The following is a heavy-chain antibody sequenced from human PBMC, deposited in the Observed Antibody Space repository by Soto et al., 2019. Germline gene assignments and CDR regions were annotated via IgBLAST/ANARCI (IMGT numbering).Heavy chain of an antibody. CDR1: EFTISSYA. D-gene: IGHD6-19*01. Sequence: HPGGSLRLSCAASEFTISSYAIHWVRQAPGKELEWVAVISYDGSSKYNSDSVKGPFTISRDKSKNTVYLQMHSLTVEDTAVYYCARDAVAMDYWGRGTLVTVSS. CDR3: ARDAVAMDY. J-gene: IGHJ4*02. CDR2: ISYDGSSK. V-gene: IGHV3-30-3*01.